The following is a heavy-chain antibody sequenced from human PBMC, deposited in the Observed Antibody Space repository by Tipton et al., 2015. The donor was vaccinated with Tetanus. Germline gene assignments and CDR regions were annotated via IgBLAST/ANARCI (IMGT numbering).Heavy chain of an antibody. D-gene: IGHD3-3*01. J-gene: IGHJ4*02. CDR3: ARSPLGSWRNY. V-gene: IGHV3-23*01. Sequence: AASGFTFSSYAMSWVRQAPGKGLEWVSAISGSGGSTYYADSVKGRFTISRDNSKNTLYLQMNSLRAEDTAVYYCARSPLGSWRNYWGQGTLVTVSS. CDR1: GFTFSSYA. CDR2: ISGSGGST.